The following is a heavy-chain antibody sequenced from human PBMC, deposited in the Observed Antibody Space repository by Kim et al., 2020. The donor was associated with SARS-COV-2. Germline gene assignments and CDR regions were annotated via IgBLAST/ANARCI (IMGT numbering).Heavy chain of an antibody. J-gene: IGHJ4*02. V-gene: IGHV3-11*04. CDR3: ARDQVDSSEFFDY. Sequence: YPAPVKCRFXVSRDNAKDSLYMQMNSLRAEDTAVYYCARDQVDSSEFFDYWGQGTLVTVSS. D-gene: IGHD3-22*01.